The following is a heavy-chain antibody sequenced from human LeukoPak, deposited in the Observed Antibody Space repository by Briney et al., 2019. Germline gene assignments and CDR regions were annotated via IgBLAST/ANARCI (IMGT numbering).Heavy chain of an antibody. CDR2: IIPVFGTT. J-gene: IGHJ5*02. CDR1: GGTFNNYA. CDR3: AREVPTVLLPTAMMGWFDP. V-gene: IGHV1-69*01. Sequence: SVKVSCKASGGTFNNYAITWVRQAPGQGLEWMGGIIPVFGTTNYAQKFQARVTITADESSTTAYMELSSLRSEDTAVYYCAREVPTVLLPTAMMGWFDPWGQGTLVTVSS. D-gene: IGHD2-2*01.